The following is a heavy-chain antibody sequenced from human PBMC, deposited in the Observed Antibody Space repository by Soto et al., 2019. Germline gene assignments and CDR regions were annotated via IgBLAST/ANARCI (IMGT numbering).Heavy chain of an antibody. CDR1: GGTFSSYA. J-gene: IGHJ6*02. CDR3: AGHSSGVPGYYYGMDV. Sequence: SVKVSCKTSGGTFSSYAISWVRQAPGQGLELMGGIVPIVDTSTYAQRFQGRVTITADESTNTAYMELSSLRSEDTAVYYCAGHSSGVPGYYYGMDVWGQGTTVTVSS. V-gene: IGHV1-69*13. D-gene: IGHD3-22*01. CDR2: IVPIVDTS.